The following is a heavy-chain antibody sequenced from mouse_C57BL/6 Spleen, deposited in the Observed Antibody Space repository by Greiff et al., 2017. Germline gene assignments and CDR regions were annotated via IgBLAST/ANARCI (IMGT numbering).Heavy chain of an antibody. CDR1: GYTFTSYW. V-gene: IGHV1-69*01. CDR2: IDPSDSYT. D-gene: IGHD2-1*01. CDR3: VRGGDGKAWFAY. J-gene: IGHJ3*01. Sequence: QVQLQQPGAELVMPGASVKLSCKASGYTFTSYWMHWVKQRPGQGLEWIGEIDPSDSYTNYNQKFKGKSTLTVDKSSSTAYMQLSSLTSEDSAVDYCVRGGDGKAWFAYWGQGTLVTVSA.